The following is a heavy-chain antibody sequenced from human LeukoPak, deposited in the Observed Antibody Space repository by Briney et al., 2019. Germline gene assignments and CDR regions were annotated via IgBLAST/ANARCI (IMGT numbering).Heavy chain of an antibody. V-gene: IGHV2-5*01. CDR3: VHDIPGGEGFQH. Sequence: ASGPTLVKPTQTLTLTCTFSGFSLSTSGVGVGWNRQPPGKALEWLALIYGNDNKRYSPSLKSRLTITKDTSKNQVVLTMTNMDPVDTATYYCVHDIPGGEGFQHWGQGTLVTVSS. J-gene: IGHJ1*01. CDR1: GFSLSTSGVG. D-gene: IGHD3-16*01. CDR2: IYGNDNK.